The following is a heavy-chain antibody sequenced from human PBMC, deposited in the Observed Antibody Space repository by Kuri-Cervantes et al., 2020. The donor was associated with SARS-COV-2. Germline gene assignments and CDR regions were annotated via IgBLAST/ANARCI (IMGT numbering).Heavy chain of an antibody. CDR3: ARDRKIFGVVTAPPYY. Sequence: GESLKISCAASGFIFSDFYMRWIRQAPGKGLEWVANIKQDGSEKYYVDSVKGRFTISRDNSKNTLYLQMNSLRAEDTAVYYCARDRKIFGVVTAPPYYWGQGTLVTVSS. CDR1: GFIFSDFY. CDR2: IKQDGSEK. D-gene: IGHD3-3*01. J-gene: IGHJ4*02. V-gene: IGHV3-7*01.